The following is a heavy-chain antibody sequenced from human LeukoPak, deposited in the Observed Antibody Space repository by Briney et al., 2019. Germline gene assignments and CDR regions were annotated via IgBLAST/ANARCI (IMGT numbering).Heavy chain of an antibody. CDR3: ARLVGLSTTASY. Sequence: ASVKVSCKASGYTFIGYYLRWVRQAPGQGLEWMGWINPTSGGTNYAQKFQDRVTMTRDTSINTAYMELSRLTSDDTAVYYCARLVGLSTTASYWGQGTLVIVSS. CDR2: INPTSGGT. D-gene: IGHD5/OR15-5a*01. CDR1: GYTFIGYY. V-gene: IGHV1-2*02. J-gene: IGHJ4*02.